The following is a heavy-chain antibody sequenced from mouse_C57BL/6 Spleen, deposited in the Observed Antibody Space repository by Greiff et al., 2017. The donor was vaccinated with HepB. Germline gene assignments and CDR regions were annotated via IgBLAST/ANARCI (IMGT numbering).Heavy chain of an antibody. J-gene: IGHJ3*01. CDR1: GYTFTSYG. Sequence: VKLMESGAELARPGASVKLSCKASGYTFTSYGISWVKQRTGQGLEWIGEIYPRSGNTYYNEKFKGKATLTADKSSSTAYMELRSLTAEDSAVYFSALFAYWGQGTLVTVSA. CDR3: ALFAY. V-gene: IGHV1-81*01. CDR2: IYPRSGNT.